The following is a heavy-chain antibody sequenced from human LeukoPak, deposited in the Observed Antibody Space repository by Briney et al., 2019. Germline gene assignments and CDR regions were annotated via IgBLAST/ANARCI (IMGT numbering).Heavy chain of an antibody. Sequence: SSETLSLTCTVSGGSISSYYWSWIRQPPGKGLEWIGYIYYSGSTNYNPSLKSRVTISVDTSKNQFSLKLSSVTAADTAVYYCAGGYYDFWSGYYSDYYYYMDVWGKGTTVTVSS. CDR1: GGSISSYY. V-gene: IGHV4-59*01. D-gene: IGHD3-3*01. J-gene: IGHJ6*03. CDR2: IYYSGST. CDR3: AGGYYDFWSGYYSDYYYYMDV.